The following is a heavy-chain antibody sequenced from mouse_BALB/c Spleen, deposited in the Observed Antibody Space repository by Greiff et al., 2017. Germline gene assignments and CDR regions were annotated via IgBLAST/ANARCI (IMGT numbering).Heavy chain of an antibody. V-gene: IGHV10S3*01. CDR2: IRSKSNNYAT. CDR1: GFTFNTNA. Sequence: EVQLVETGGGLVQPKGSLKLSCAASGFTFNTNAMNWVRQAPGKGLEWVARIRSKSNNYATYYADSVKDRFTISRDDSQSMLYLQMNNLKTEDTAMYYCVSTYDGYSAWFAYWGQGTLVTVSA. D-gene: IGHD2-3*01. CDR3: VSTYDGYSAWFAY. J-gene: IGHJ3*01.